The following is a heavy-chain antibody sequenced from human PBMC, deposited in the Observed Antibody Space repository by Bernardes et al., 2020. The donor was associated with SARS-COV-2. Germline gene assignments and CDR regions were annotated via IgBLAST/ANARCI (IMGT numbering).Heavy chain of an antibody. CDR2: INTDGSST. Sequence: GGSLRLSCAASGFTFSRYWMHWVRQAPGKGLLWAARINTDGSSTNHADSVKGRFTISRDNAKNTLYLQMNSLRAEDTAVYYCARGSMVGQDFDHWGQGTLVTVSS. V-gene: IGHV3-74*01. J-gene: IGHJ4*02. CDR1: GFTFSRYW. D-gene: IGHD1-26*01. CDR3: ARGSMVGQDFDH.